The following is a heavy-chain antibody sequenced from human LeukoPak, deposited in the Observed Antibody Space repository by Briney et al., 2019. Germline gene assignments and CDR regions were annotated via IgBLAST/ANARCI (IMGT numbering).Heavy chain of an antibody. D-gene: IGHD3-3*01. CDR2: IYYSGST. CDR3: ARMYYDFWSGYYGWFDP. V-gene: IGHV4-59*01. CDR1: GGSISSYY. J-gene: IGHJ5*02. Sequence: PSETLSLTCTVSGGSISSYYWSWTRQPPGKGLEWIGYIYYSGSTNYNPSLKSRVTISVDTSKNQFSLKLSSVTAADTAVYYCARMYYDFWSGYYGWFDPWGQGTLVTVSS.